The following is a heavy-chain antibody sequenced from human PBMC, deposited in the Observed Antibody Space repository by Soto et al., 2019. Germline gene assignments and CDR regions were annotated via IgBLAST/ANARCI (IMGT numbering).Heavy chain of an antibody. CDR1: GYSFTSYW. D-gene: IGHD3-10*01. CDR2: IDPSDSYT. J-gene: IGHJ6*02. V-gene: IGHV5-10-1*01. CDR3: ARLAKVRGVPTYGMDV. Sequence: GESLKISCKGSGYSFTSYWISWVRQMPGKGLEWMGRIDPSDSYTNYSPSFQGHVTISADKSISTAYLQWSSLKASDTAMYYCARLAKVRGVPTYGMDVWGQGTTVTVS.